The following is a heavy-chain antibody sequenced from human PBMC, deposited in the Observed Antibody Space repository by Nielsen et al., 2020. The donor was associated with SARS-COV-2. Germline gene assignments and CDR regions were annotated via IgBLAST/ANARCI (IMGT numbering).Heavy chain of an antibody. V-gene: IGHV3-21*04. CDR1: GYFFSSYS. CDR3: AKDRGWGYYYGSGSYYYGMDV. CDR2: ISRDSTYI. Sequence: GEYLKISCAGSGYFFSSYSMRWFRQAPGKGLEWVSSISRDSTYIFYADSVTGRFTISRDNAKNSLYLQINSLRAEDTALYYCAKDRGWGYYYGSGSYYYGMDVWGQGTTVTVSS. J-gene: IGHJ6*02. D-gene: IGHD3-10*01.